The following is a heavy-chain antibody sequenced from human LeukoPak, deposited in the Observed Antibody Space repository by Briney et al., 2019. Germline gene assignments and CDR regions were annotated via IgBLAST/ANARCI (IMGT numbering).Heavy chain of an antibody. D-gene: IGHD2-2*01. Sequence: GRSLRLSCAASGFTFSSYGMHWVRQAPGKGLEWVAVISYDGSNKYYADSVKGRFTISRDNSKNTLYLQMNSLRDEDTAVYYCARHHQPDYWGQGTLVTVSS. V-gene: IGHV3-30*03. CDR1: GFTFSSYG. J-gene: IGHJ4*02. CDR2: ISYDGSNK. CDR3: ARHHQPDY.